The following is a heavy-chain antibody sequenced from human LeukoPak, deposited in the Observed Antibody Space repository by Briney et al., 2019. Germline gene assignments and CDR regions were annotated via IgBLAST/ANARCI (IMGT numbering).Heavy chain of an antibody. D-gene: IGHD4-17*01. CDR2: IPYDGINK. CDR3: ARDHGHGDYHFDY. Sequence: GGSLRLSCTTSGFTFSNYGMHWVRQAPGKGPEWVAFIPYDGINKYYADSVKGRFTISRDNAKNSLYLQMNSLRAEDTAVYYCARDHGHGDYHFDYWGQGNPGHRLL. J-gene: IGHJ4*02. CDR1: GFTFSNYG. V-gene: IGHV3-30*12.